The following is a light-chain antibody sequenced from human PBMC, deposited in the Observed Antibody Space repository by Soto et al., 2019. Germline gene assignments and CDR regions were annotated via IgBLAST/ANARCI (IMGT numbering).Light chain of an antibody. J-gene: IGKJ5*01. Sequence: DIVLTQSPATLSLSPGDRVTLSCRASQTVGRFLSWYQHSPGQGPRLLVYDASNRATGVPARFSGSGSETDFPLTISSLEPEDFAVYYGQQRLHWPITFGQGTRLEIK. CDR2: DAS. V-gene: IGKV3-11*01. CDR3: QQRLHWPIT. CDR1: QTVGRF.